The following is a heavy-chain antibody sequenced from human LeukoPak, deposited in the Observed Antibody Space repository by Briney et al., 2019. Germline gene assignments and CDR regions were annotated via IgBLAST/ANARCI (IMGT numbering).Heavy chain of an antibody. CDR2: IYSGGST. J-gene: IGHJ6*02. V-gene: IGHV3-66*01. Sequence: PGGSLRLSCAAPGFTVSSNYMSWVRQAPGKGLEWVSVIYSGGSTYYADTVKGRFTISRDNSKKTLYLQMNSLRAEDTAVYYCAREGSYRLDYGMDVWGQGTTVTVSS. CDR1: GFTVSSNY. D-gene: IGHD3-16*02. CDR3: AREGSYRLDYGMDV.